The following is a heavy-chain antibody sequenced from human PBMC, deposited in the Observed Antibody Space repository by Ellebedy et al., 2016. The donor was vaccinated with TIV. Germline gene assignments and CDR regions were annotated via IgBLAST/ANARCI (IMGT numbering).Heavy chain of an antibody. V-gene: IGHV3-21*01. J-gene: IGHJ4*02. CDR2: ISSVTDDI. D-gene: IGHD3-10*01. CDR1: GFTFNNYG. CDR3: ARGTVYGSGSYFGDY. Sequence: GESLKISCAASGFTFNNYGMHWVRQAPGKGLEWVSFISSVTDDIEYADSVRGRFTIPRDNAKNSLYLQMDSLRPEDTAVYYCARGTVYGSGSYFGDYWGLGILVTVSS.